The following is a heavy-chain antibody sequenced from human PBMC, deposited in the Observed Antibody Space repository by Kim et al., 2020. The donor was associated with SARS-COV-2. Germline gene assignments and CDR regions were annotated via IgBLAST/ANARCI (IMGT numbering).Heavy chain of an antibody. CDR2: INPSGGST. V-gene: IGHV1-46*01. D-gene: IGHD6-13*01. Sequence: ASVKVSCKASGYTFTSYYMHWVRQAPGQGLEWMGIINPSGGSTSYAQKFQGRVTMTRDTSTSTVYMELSSLRSEDTAVYYCASSYYSSSWLGGVGGMDVWGQGTTVTVSS. J-gene: IGHJ6*02. CDR1: GYTFTSYY. CDR3: ASSYYSSSWLGGVGGMDV.